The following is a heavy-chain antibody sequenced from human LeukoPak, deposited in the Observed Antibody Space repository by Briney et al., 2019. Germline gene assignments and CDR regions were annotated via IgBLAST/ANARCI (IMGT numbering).Heavy chain of an antibody. J-gene: IGHJ5*02. D-gene: IGHD4-23*01. CDR1: GDSISSSSYY. Sequence: PSETLSPTCTVSGDSISSSSYYWGWVRQPPGKGLEWIGSIYYSGGTYYNPSLKSRVTISVDTSKNQFSLKLSSVTAADTAVYYCVRRGNSGLASWFDPWGQGTLVTVSS. CDR2: IYYSGGT. V-gene: IGHV4-39*01. CDR3: VRRGNSGLASWFDP.